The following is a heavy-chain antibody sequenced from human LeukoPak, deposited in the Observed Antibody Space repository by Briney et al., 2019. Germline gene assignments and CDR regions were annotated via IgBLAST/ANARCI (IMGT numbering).Heavy chain of an antibody. V-gene: IGHV3-7*01. CDR3: ATKEPSTSGWSY. Sequence: GSLRLSCAASGFTFNRDWTAWVRQAPGKGLEWVANIKEDGSEKNYVDSVKGRFTVSRDNAVNSVYLQMNDLRAEDTGVYYCATKEPSTSGWSYWGQGTLVTVSS. CDR2: IKEDGSEK. J-gene: IGHJ4*02. D-gene: IGHD6-19*01. CDR1: GFTFNRDW.